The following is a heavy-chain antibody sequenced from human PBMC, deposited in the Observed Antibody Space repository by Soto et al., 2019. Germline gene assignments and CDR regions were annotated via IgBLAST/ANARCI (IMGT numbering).Heavy chain of an antibody. Sequence: GGSLRLSCAASGFTFSSSAMNWVRQAPGKGLEWVSIISDSGGRTYYADSVWGRFTFSRDNSKNTLYLQMNSLRAEDTAVYYCAKSLNINWKNWFDPWGQGTLVTVSS. CDR1: GFTFSSSA. CDR3: AKSLNINWKNWFDP. V-gene: IGHV3-23*01. CDR2: ISDSGGRT. D-gene: IGHD1-1*01. J-gene: IGHJ5*02.